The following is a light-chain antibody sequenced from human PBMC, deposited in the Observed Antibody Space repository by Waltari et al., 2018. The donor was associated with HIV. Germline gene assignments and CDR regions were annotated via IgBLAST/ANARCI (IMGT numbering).Light chain of an antibody. J-gene: IGLJ1*01. CDR1: SSAVFNFNF. CDR2: DVT. CDR3: CSFTSSNSYV. Sequence: QSALTQPRSVSGSPGQSVTVSCTRSSSAVFNFNFVFWYQQHPGKTPKPLLYDVTKRPSGVPDRFSGSMSGNTASLTISGLQYDDEADYYCCSFTSSNSYVFAAGTRVTVL. V-gene: IGLV2-11*01.